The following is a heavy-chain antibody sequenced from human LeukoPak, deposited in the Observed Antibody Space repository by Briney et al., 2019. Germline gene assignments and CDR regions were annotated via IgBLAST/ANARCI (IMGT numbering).Heavy chain of an antibody. V-gene: IGHV4-39*01. CDR1: GGSISSSSYY. CDR2: IYYSGST. J-gene: IGHJ1*01. CDR3: ARHVYGDYRYFQH. Sequence: SETLSLTCTVSGGSISSSSYYWGWIRQPPGKGLEWIGSIYYSGSTYYSPSLKSRVTISVDTSKNQFSLKLSSVTAADTAVYYCARHVYGDYRYFQHWGQGTLVTVSS. D-gene: IGHD4-17*01.